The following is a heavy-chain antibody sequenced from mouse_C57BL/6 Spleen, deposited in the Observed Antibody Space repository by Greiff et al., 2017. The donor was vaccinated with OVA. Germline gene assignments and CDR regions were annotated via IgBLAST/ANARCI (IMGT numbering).Heavy chain of an antibody. V-gene: IGHV3-1*01. Sequence: VQLQQSGPGMVKPSQSLSLTCTVTGYSITSGYDWHWIRHFPGNKLEWMGYISYSGSTNYNPSLKSRISITHDTSKNHFFLKLNSVTTEDTATYYCARGDYDYDEKYFDVWGTGTTVTVSS. J-gene: IGHJ1*03. CDR2: ISYSGST. CDR3: ARGDYDYDEKYFDV. D-gene: IGHD2-4*01. CDR1: GYSITSGYD.